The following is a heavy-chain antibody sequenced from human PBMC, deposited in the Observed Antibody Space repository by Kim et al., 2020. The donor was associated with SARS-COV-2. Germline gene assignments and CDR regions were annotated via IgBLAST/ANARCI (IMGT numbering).Heavy chain of an antibody. V-gene: IGHV3-15*01. J-gene: IGHJ3*02. D-gene: IGHD2-21*01. CDR2: IKSKTDGGTT. CDR3: TTDGGIVPRAFDI. CDR1: GFTFSNAW. Sequence: GGSLRLSCAASGFTFSNAWMSWVRQAPGKGLEWVGRIKSKTDGGTTDYAAPVKGRFTISRDDSKNTLYLQMNSLKTEDTAVYYCTTDGGIVPRAFDIWGQGTMVTVSS.